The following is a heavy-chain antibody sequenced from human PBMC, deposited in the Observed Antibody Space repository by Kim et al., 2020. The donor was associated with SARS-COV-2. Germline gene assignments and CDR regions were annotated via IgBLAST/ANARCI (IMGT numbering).Heavy chain of an antibody. CDR2: VYYTGST. CDR3: ARPRSEASYSLDV. V-gene: IGHV4-39*01. Sequence: SETLSLTCTVSGGSISTSSYYWGWIRQPRGKGLEWIGSVYYTGSTSYGPSLKSRVTISADRSKNQFSLKMTSVTAADTGVYFCARPRSEASYSLDVWGPGTSVIVSS. CDR1: GGSISTSSYY. J-gene: IGHJ6*02. D-gene: IGHD2-15*01.